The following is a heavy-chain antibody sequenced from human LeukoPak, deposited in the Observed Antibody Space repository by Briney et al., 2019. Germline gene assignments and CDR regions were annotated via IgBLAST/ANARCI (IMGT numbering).Heavy chain of an antibody. V-gene: IGHV3-48*03. CDR1: GFSFGGHE. CDR3: AKDGEMATMIAFDY. D-gene: IGHD5-24*01. Sequence: GGSLRLSCAASGFSFGGHEMNWVRQAPGKGLEWVSYISSRDSTIYYADSVKGRFTISRDNAKNSLYLQMNSLRAEDTAVYYCAKDGEMATMIAFDYWGQGTLVTVSS. J-gene: IGHJ4*02. CDR2: ISSRDSTI.